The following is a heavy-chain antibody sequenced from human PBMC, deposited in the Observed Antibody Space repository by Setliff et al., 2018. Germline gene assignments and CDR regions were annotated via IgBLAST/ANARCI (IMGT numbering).Heavy chain of an antibody. J-gene: IGHJ3*01. V-gene: IGHV1-18*04. D-gene: IGHD2-15*01. Sequence: GASVKVSCKASGYMFKSYGINWMRQAPGQGLEWMGWISPYSGNTYYAPELQGRVTMTTDTSTNTAYMELRSLRSDDTAMYFCALSSLSLCSGGNCPNAFDVWGQGTMVTVSS. CDR3: ALSSLSLCSGGNCPNAFDV. CDR2: ISPYSGNT. CDR1: GYMFKSYG.